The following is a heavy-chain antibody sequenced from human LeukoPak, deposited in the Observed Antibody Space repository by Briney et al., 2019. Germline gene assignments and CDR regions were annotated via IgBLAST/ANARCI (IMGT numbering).Heavy chain of an antibody. CDR3: AKDRSRITIFGVVSDY. J-gene: IGHJ4*02. V-gene: IGHV3-30*02. D-gene: IGHD3-3*01. Sequence: GGSLRLSCAASGFTFSSHAMHWVRQAPGKGLEWVAFIRYDGSNKYYADSVKGRFTISRDNSKNTLYLQMNSLRAEDTAVYHCAKDRSRITIFGVVSDYWGQGTLVTVSS. CDR2: IRYDGSNK. CDR1: GFTFSSHA.